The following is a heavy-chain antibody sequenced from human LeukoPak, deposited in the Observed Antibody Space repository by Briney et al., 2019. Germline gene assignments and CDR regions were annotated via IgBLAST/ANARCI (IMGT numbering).Heavy chain of an antibody. CDR1: GGSISSYY. CDR2: IYYSGST. J-gene: IGHJ4*02. CDR3: ARDRGYSGYEYFDY. V-gene: IGHV4-59*01. D-gene: IGHD5-12*01. Sequence: SETLSLTCTASGGSISSYYWSWIRQPPGKGLEWIGYIYYSGSTNYNPSLKSRVTISVDTSKNQFSLKLSSVTAADTAVYYCARDRGYSGYEYFDYWGQGTLVTVSS.